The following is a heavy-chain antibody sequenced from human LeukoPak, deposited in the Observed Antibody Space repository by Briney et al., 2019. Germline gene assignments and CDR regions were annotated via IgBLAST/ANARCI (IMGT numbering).Heavy chain of an antibody. CDR2: IYYSGST. D-gene: IGHD3-3*01. CDR1: GGSISSYY. Sequence: SETLSLTWTVSGGSISSYYWNWIRQPPGKGLEWIGYIYYSGSTNYNPSLKSRVTISVDTSKNQFSLELTSVTAADTAVYYCARDLSQVGVVTLGASDIWGQGTMVTVSS. V-gene: IGHV4-59*01. CDR3: ARDLSQVGVVTLGASDI. J-gene: IGHJ3*02.